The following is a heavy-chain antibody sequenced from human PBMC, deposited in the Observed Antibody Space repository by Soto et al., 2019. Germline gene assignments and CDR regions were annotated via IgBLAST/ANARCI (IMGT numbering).Heavy chain of an antibody. CDR1: GFTFGIYR. CDR2: ISYDGSNK. CDR3: AKDAPIVATGGYFDY. V-gene: IGHV3-30*18. D-gene: IGHD5-12*01. Sequence: GGSQSLSSAASGFTFGIYRMHLVRQATGKGLEWVAVISYDGSNKYYADSVKGRVTISRDNSKNTLYLQMNSLRAEDTAVYYCAKDAPIVATGGYFDYWGQGTLVTGSS. J-gene: IGHJ4*02.